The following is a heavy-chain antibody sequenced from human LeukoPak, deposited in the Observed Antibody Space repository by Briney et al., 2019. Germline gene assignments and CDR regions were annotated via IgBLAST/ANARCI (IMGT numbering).Heavy chain of an antibody. V-gene: IGHV4-39*07. Sequence: SETLSLTCTVSGGSVSSSTYYWGWIRQPPGKGLEWIGSIYYSGSTYFNPSLKSRVTISVDTSKNQFSLKLSSVTAADTAVYYCARGSTSRELWFDYWGQGTLVTVSS. CDR1: GGSVSSSTYY. CDR3: ARGSTSRELWFDY. CDR2: IYYSGST. J-gene: IGHJ4*02. D-gene: IGHD1-26*01.